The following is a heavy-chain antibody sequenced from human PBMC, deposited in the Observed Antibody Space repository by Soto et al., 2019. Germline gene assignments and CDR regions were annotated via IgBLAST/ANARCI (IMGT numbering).Heavy chain of an antibody. Sequence: QVQLVQSGAEVKKPGSSVKVSCKASGGTFSSYTISWVRQAPGQGLEWMGRIIPILGIANYAQKFQGRVTITADKSTSTAYMELSSLRSEDTAVYYCARDCSLVKCWPTHYYGMDVWGQGTTVTVSS. CDR2: IIPILGIA. V-gene: IGHV1-69*08. CDR3: ARDCSLVKCWPTHYYGMDV. CDR1: GGTFSSYT. J-gene: IGHJ6*02. D-gene: IGHD2-15*01.